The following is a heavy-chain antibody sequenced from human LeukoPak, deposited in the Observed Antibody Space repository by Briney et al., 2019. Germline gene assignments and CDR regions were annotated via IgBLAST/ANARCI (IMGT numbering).Heavy chain of an antibody. V-gene: IGHV1-2*02. CDR3: ARKSGRMVRGVINYFDY. J-gene: IGHJ4*02. Sequence: ASVKVSCKASGGTFSSYAISWVRQAPGQGLEWMGWINPNSGGTNYAQKFQGRVTMTRDTSISTAYMELSRLRSDDTAVYYCARKSGRMVRGVINYFDYWGQGTLVTVSS. CDR1: GGTFSSYA. D-gene: IGHD3-10*01. CDR2: INPNSGGT.